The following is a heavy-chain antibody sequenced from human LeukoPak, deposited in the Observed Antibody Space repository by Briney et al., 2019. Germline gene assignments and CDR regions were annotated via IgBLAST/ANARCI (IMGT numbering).Heavy chain of an antibody. D-gene: IGHD1-7*01. Sequence: GGTLRLSCAASGFTFSSYAMYWVRQAPGKGLEWVLGVSDSGDGTHYADSVKGRFTISRDNSKNTLYLQMDNLSGEDTAVYYCAKDRACGQWNCQGSDYWGQGTLVTVSS. J-gene: IGHJ4*02. CDR3: AKDRACGQWNCQGSDY. CDR1: GFTFSSYA. CDR2: VSDSGDGT. V-gene: IGHV3-23*01.